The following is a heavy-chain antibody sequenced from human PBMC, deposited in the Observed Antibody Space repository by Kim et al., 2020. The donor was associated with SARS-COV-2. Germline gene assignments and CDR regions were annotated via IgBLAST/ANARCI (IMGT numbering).Heavy chain of an antibody. D-gene: IGHD6-19*01. CDR2: IYSSGST. CDR1: GSAHSCTRDS. Sequence: SETLSLTCSETGSAHSCTRDSWGWIGHPPGQELEWVGSIYSSGSTYYNPSLKSRVTISVDTSKNQFSLKLSSVTAADTGVYYCARLPYSSSTYGMDVWG. J-gene: IGHJ6*02. V-gene: IGHV4-39*01. CDR3: ARLPYSSSTYGMDV.